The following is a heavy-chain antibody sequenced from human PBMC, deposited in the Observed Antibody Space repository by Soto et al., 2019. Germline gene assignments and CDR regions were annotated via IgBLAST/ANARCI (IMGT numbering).Heavy chain of an antibody. CDR2: IYYSGST. J-gene: IGHJ6*02. CDR3: ARETSAYYDILTGYYQGGGMDV. CDR1: GGSISSGGYY. D-gene: IGHD3-9*01. Sequence: SETLSLTCTVSGGSISSGGYYWSWIRQHPGKGLEWIGYIYYSGSTYYNSSLKSRVTISVDTSKNQFSLKLSSVTAADTAVYYCARETSAYYDILTGYYQGGGMDVWGQGTTVTVSS. V-gene: IGHV4-31*03.